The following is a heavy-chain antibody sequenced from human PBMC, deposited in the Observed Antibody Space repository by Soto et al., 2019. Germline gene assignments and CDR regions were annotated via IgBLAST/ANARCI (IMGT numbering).Heavy chain of an antibody. J-gene: IGHJ6*02. V-gene: IGHV3-30-3*01. D-gene: IGHD3-3*01. CDR2: ISYDGSNK. Sequence: PGGSMRLSCAASVFPFSSYAMHWVRQAPGKGLEWVAVISYDGSNKYYADSVKGRFTISRDNSKNTLYLQMNSLRAEDTAVYYCARGSYYDFWSGYYTAPDYYYYGMDVWGQGTTVTVSS. CDR1: VFPFSSYA. CDR3: ARGSYYDFWSGYYTAPDYYYYGMDV.